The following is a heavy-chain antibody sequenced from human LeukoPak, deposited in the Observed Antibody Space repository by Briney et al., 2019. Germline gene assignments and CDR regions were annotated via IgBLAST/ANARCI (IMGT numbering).Heavy chain of an antibody. CDR3: ARDLGSSSYNWFDP. J-gene: IGHJ5*02. CDR2: INTNTGNP. D-gene: IGHD6-13*01. CDR1: GYTFTSYA. V-gene: IGHV7-4-1*02. Sequence: GASVKVSCKASGYTFTSYAMNWVRQAPGQGLEWMGWINTNTGNPTYAQGFTGRFVFSLDTSVSTAYLQINSLRAEDTAMYYCARDLGSSSYNWFDPWGQGTLVTVSS.